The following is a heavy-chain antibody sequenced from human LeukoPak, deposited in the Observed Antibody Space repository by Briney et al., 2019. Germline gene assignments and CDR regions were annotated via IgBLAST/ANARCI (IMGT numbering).Heavy chain of an antibody. D-gene: IGHD5-18*01. V-gene: IGHV4-59*01. J-gene: IGHJ4*02. CDR1: GGSIGSYY. Sequence: PSETLSLTCTVSGGSIGSYYCSWIRQPPGKGLEWIAYIYSSRSTKSNPSLKSRVTISVDTSKNQFSLKLTSVTAADTAVYYCARDFRVGTGIWGQGIMVTVSS. CDR2: IYSSRST. CDR3: ARDFRVGTGI.